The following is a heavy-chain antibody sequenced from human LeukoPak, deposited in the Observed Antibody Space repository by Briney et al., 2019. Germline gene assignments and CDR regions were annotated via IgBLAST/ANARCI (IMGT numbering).Heavy chain of an antibody. Sequence: GGSLRLSCAASGITFSSYWMHWVRRAPGKGLVWVSRINSDGNSTNYAGSVKGRFTISRDNAKNTLYLQMDSLRAEDTALYYCAKDFVRYNIQFDYWGQGALVTVSS. J-gene: IGHJ4*02. CDR1: GITFSSYW. D-gene: IGHD1-14*01. CDR2: INSDGNST. CDR3: AKDFVRYNIQFDY. V-gene: IGHV3-74*01.